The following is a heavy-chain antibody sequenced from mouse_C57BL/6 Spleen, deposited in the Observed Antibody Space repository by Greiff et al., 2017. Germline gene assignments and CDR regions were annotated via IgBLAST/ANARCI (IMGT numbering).Heavy chain of an antibody. J-gene: IGHJ3*01. CDR1: GYSITSGYY. CDR2: IGYDGSN. Sequence: ESGPGLVKPSQSLSLTCSVTGYSITSGYYWNWIRQFPGNKLEWMGYIGYDGSNNYNPSLKNRISITRDTSKNQFFLKLNSVTTEDTATYYCASRAYWGQGTLVTVSA. CDR3: ASRAY. V-gene: IGHV3-6*01.